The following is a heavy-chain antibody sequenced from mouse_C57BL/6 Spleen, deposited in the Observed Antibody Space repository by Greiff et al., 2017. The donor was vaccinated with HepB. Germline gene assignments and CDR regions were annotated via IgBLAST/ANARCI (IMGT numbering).Heavy chain of an antibody. CDR1: GFSFNTYA. CDR3: VRRSTGTGAMDY. Sequence: EVQRVESGGGLVQPKGSLKLSCAASGFSFNTYAMNWVRQAPGKGLEWVARIRSKSNNYATYYADSVKDRFTISRDDSESMLYLQMNNLKTEDTAMYDCVRRSTGTGAMDYWGQGTSVTVSS. V-gene: IGHV10-1*01. D-gene: IGHD4-1*01. CDR2: IRSKSNNYAT. J-gene: IGHJ4*01.